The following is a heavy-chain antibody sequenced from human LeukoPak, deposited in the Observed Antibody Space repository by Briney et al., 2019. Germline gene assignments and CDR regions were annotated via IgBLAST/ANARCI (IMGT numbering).Heavy chain of an antibody. V-gene: IGHV3-48*02. Sequence: GGSLRLSCAASGFIFSSYSMHWVRRAPGKGLEWVAFISYRGDTMYYADSVRGRFTISRDNAMSSLYLQMNSLRDDDTAVYYCARGETAVTSYLHFWGQGTLVTVSS. CDR3: ARGETAVTSYLHF. D-gene: IGHD4-17*01. CDR1: GFIFSSYS. J-gene: IGHJ4*02. CDR2: ISYRGDTM.